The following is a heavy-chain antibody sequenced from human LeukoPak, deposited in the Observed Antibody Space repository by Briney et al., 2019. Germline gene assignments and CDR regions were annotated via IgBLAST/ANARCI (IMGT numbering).Heavy chain of an antibody. CDR1: GASTSLHY. V-gene: IGHV4-4*08. CDR3: ARSPDSDRHDY. CDR2: ILSSGLT. Sequence: SETLSLICSVSGASTSLHYWSWIRQSPGKGLEWTGNILSSGLTHYNPSLKSRVTISGDTSRNQFSLKVTSVTGADTAVYFCARSPDSDRHDYWGQGILVIVSS. D-gene: IGHD3-9*01. J-gene: IGHJ4*02.